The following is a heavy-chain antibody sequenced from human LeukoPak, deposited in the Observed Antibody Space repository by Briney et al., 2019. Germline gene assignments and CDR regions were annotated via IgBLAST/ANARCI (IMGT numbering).Heavy chain of an antibody. J-gene: IGHJ6*02. Sequence: GGSLRLSCAASGFTFSNYWMHWVRQAPGKGLVWVSRINYDGTTTGYADSVKGRFTISRDNAKNSLYLQMNSLRAEDTAVYYCARRLSGMDVWGQGTTVTVSS. CDR2: INYDGTTT. CDR1: GFTFSNYW. CDR3: ARRLSGMDV. V-gene: IGHV3-74*01. D-gene: IGHD5-12*01.